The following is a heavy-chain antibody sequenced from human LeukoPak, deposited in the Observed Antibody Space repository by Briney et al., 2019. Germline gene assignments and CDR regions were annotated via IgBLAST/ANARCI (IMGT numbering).Heavy chain of an antibody. CDR2: IYYSGST. CDR3: ARENRGAFGY. D-gene: IGHD1-14*01. J-gene: IGHJ4*02. V-gene: IGHV4-59*01. CDR1: GGSISSYY. Sequence: SETLSLTRTVSGGSISSYYWSWIRQPPGKGLEWIGYIYYSGSTNYNPSLKSRVTISVDTSKNQFSLKLSSVTAADTAVYYCARENRGAFGYWGQGTLVTVSS.